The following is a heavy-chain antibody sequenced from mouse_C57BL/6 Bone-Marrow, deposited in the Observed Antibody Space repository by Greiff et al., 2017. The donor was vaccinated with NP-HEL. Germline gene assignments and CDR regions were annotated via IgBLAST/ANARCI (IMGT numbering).Heavy chain of an antibody. V-gene: IGHV10-1*01. CDR1: GFSFNTYA. D-gene: IGHD2-5*01. CDR2: IRSKSNNYAT. Sequence: EVKLVESGGGLVQPKGSLKLSCAASGFSFNTYAMNWVRQAPGKGLEWVARIRSKSNNYATYYADSVKDRFTISRDDSESMLYLQMNNLKTEDTAMYYCVRQRDSNYLYAMDYWGQGTSVTVSS. CDR3: VRQRDSNYLYAMDY. J-gene: IGHJ4*01.